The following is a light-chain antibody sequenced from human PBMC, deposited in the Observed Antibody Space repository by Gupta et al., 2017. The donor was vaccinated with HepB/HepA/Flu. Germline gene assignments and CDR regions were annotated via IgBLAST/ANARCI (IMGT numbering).Light chain of an antibody. V-gene: IGKV3-11*01. Sequence: EIVLTQSPATLSLSPGERATLSCRASQSLSSYLAWYQQKPGQAPRLLIYDASNRATGIPARLSGSGSGTDFTLTISSLEPEDFAVYYCQQRSNWPRTFGQGTRLEIK. CDR3: QQRSNWPRT. J-gene: IGKJ5*01. CDR1: QSLSSY. CDR2: DAS.